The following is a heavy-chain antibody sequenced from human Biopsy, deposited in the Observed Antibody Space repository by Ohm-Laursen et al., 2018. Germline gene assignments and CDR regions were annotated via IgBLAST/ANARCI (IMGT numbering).Heavy chain of an antibody. CDR1: GGSVSSNTNY. J-gene: IGHJ5*02. V-gene: IGHV4-39*01. Sequence: SDTLSLTCAVSGGSVSSNTNYWAWIRQPPGKGLEWIGSIFYSGIIYYNPSLKSRVSISVDTSKNQFSQNQNFVTAADTAVYYCARHPTGFWFDPWGQGTLVIVSS. CDR3: ARHPTGFWFDP. CDR2: IFYSGII.